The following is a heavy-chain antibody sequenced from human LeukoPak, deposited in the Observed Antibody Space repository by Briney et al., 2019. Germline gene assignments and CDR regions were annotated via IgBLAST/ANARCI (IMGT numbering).Heavy chain of an antibody. CDR2: ISAYSGNT. Sequence: ASVKVSCKASGYPFTNHDISWVRQAPGQGQGPEWMGWISAYSGNTNYAQKLQGRVTMTTDTSTSTAYMELRSLRSDDTAVYYCARDHDPHYYDSSGYYDYWGQGTLVSVSS. CDR1: GYPFTNHD. CDR3: ARDHDPHYYDSSGYYDY. V-gene: IGHV1-18*01. D-gene: IGHD3-22*01. J-gene: IGHJ4*02.